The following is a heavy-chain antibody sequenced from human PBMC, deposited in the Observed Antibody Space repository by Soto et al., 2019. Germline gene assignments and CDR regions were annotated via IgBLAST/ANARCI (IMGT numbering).Heavy chain of an antibody. CDR3: ARGESFQLLAHY. V-gene: IGHV1-3*01. J-gene: IGHJ4*02. Sequence: QVQLVQSGAEVKKPGASVKVSCKASGYTFTSYAMHWVRQAPGQRRDWMGWINAGNGNTKYSQKFQGRVTITRDTSASTAYMELSSLRSEDTAVYYCARGESFQLLAHYWGQGTLVTVSS. CDR1: GYTFTSYA. D-gene: IGHD3-3*01. CDR2: INAGNGNT.